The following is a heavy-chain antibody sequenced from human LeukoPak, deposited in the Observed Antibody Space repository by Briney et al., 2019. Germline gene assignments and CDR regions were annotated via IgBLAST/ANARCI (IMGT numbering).Heavy chain of an antibody. D-gene: IGHD6-19*01. V-gene: IGHV3-30-3*01. CDR1: GFTFSSYA. CDR2: ISYDGSNK. J-gene: IGHJ4*02. CDR3: ARDGGSGWYGVFDY. Sequence: GGSLRLSCAASGFTFSSYAMHWVRQAPGKGLEWVAVISYDGSNKYYADSVKGRFTISRDNSKNTLYLQMNSLRAEDTAVYYCARDGGSGWYGVFDYWGQGTLVTVSS.